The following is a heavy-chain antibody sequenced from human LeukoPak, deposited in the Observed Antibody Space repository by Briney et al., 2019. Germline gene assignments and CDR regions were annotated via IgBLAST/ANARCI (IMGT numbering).Heavy chain of an antibody. Sequence: GGSLRLSCAASGFTFSSCAMHWVRKAPGKGLEWVAVISYDGSNKYYADSVKGRFTISRDNSKNTLYLQMNSLRAEDTAVYYCARVVSLFGTGSFYYYYGMDVWGQGTTVTVSS. CDR2: ISYDGSNK. D-gene: IGHD3-3*01. V-gene: IGHV3-30-3*01. CDR1: GFTFSSCA. CDR3: ARVVSLFGTGSFYYYYGMDV. J-gene: IGHJ6*02.